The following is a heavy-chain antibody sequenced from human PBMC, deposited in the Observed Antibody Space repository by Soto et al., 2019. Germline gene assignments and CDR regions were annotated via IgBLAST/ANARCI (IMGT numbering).Heavy chain of an antibody. CDR2: INHSGST. CDR1: GGSFSGYY. V-gene: IGHV4-34*01. D-gene: IGHD3-9*01. CDR3: ISRDDSKSIAYLQMNSLKTEDTAVYYCTRDGNDILTGELLKYNWFDP. Sequence: SETLSLTCAVYGGSFSGYYWSWTRQPPGKGLEWIGEINHSGSTNYNPSLKSRVTISVDTSKNQFSLKLSSVTAASVKGRFTISRDDSKSIAYLQMNSLKTEDTAVYYCTRDGNDILTGELLKYNWFDPWGQGTLVTAPQ. J-gene: IGHJ5*02.